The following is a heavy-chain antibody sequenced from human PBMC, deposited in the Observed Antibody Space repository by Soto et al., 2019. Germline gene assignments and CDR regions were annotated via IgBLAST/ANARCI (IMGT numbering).Heavy chain of an antibody. CDR3: ARTLLGVVAATGQYYYYYGMDV. CDR2: IIPIFGTA. D-gene: IGHD2-15*01. Sequence: SVKVSCKASGGTFSSYAISWVRQAPGQGLEWMGGIIPIFGTANYAQKFQGRVTITADESTSTAYMELSSLRSEDTAVYYCARTLLGVVAATGQYYYYYGMDVWGQGTTVTVSS. J-gene: IGHJ6*02. V-gene: IGHV1-69*13. CDR1: GGTFSSYA.